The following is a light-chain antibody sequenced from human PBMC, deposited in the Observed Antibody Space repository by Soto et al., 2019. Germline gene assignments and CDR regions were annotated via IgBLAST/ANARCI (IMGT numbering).Light chain of an antibody. V-gene: IGLV4-69*01. CDR1: SGHSSYA. J-gene: IGLJ3*02. Sequence: QLVLTQSPSASASLGASVKLTCTLSSGHSSYAIAWHQQQPEKGPRYLMKLNSDGSHSKGEGIPDRFSGSSSGAERYLTISSLQSEDEADYYCQTWGTGIPWVFGGGTQLTVL. CDR2: LNSDGSH. CDR3: QTWGTGIPWV.